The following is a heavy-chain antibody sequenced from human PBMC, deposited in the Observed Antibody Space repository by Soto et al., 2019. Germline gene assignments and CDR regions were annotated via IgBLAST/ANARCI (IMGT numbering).Heavy chain of an antibody. CDR2: IIPMFDIT. CDR3: ARGYTRRYNYDPFDY. V-gene: IGHV1-69*10. Sequence: ASVKVSCKASGGTFSTHAISWVRQAPGQGLEWMRGIIPMFDITNYAQKFQGRVTITADKSTSTAYMELRSLRSEDTAVYHCARGYTRRYNYDPFDYWGLGTLVTVSS. J-gene: IGHJ4*02. D-gene: IGHD5-18*01. CDR1: GGTFSTHA.